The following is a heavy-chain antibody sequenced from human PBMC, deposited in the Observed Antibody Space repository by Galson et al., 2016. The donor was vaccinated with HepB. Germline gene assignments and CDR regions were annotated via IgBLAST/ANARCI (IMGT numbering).Heavy chain of an antibody. CDR3: AKDEGFYNGMDF. CDR1: GGSVSSASHY. CDR2: IFDSEST. V-gene: IGHV4-61*01. J-gene: IGHJ6*02. Sequence: ETLSLTCTVSGGSVSSASHYWRWVRQPTGKGLEWIGYIFDSESTNYNPSLRGRVTISLDRSKNQFSLRLNSVIAADTAVYYCAKDEGFYNGMDFLGQGTTVTVSS. D-gene: IGHD2-2*02.